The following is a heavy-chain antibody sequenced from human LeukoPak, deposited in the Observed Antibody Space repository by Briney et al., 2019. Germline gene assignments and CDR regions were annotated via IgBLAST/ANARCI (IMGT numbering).Heavy chain of an antibody. CDR2: ITGSGDST. CDR3: ARDRVYSYGYRDAFDT. J-gene: IGHJ3*02. V-gene: IGHV3-23*01. D-gene: IGHD5-18*01. CDR1: GFIFSSHA. Sequence: GGSLRLSCAASGFIFSSHAMSWVRQAPGKGLEWVSGITGSGDSTYYADSVMGRFTISRDNSKNTLYLQMNSLRAVDTAVYYCARDRVYSYGYRDAFDTWGQGTMVTVSS.